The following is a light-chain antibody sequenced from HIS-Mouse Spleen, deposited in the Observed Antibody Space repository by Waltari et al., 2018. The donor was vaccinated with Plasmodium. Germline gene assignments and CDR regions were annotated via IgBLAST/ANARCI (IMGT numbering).Light chain of an antibody. Sequence: EIVLTQSPGTLSLSPGERATLSCRASQSVSSSYLAWYQQKPGQAPRLPDRFSGSGSGTDFTLTISRLEPEDFAVYYCQQYGSSPPYTFGQGIKLEIK. CDR3: QQYGSSPPYT. J-gene: IGKJ2*01. V-gene: IGKV3-20*01. CDR1: QSVSSSY.